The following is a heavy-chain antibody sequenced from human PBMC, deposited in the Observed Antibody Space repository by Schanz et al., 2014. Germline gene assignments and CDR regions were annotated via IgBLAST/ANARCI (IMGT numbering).Heavy chain of an antibody. CDR2: ISYSGST. CDR3: ATNMVQGTISDAFDI. D-gene: IGHD3-10*01. CDR1: GASISSRDFY. J-gene: IGHJ3*02. V-gene: IGHV4-31*03. Sequence: QVQLQESGPGLVKPSQTLSLTCTVSGASISSRDFYWSWIRQFPGKGLEWIGYISYSGSTSFNPSLKSRLTMSVDTSKNQFSLRLSSVTAADTAVYYCATNMVQGTISDAFDIWGQGTMVTVSS.